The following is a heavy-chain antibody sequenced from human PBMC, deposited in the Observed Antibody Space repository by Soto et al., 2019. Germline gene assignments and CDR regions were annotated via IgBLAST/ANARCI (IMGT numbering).Heavy chain of an antibody. Sequence: HLGGSLRLSCAASGFTFSSHWMHWVRQAPGKGLVWVSHIGPDGSSTRDADSVQGRFTTSRDKARNTLYLQMNSLRDEDTALYYCARDNNWSYDYWGQGILVTVSS. J-gene: IGHJ4*02. CDR1: GFTFSSHW. CDR3: ARDNNWSYDY. V-gene: IGHV3-74*01. D-gene: IGHD1-1*01. CDR2: IGPDGSST.